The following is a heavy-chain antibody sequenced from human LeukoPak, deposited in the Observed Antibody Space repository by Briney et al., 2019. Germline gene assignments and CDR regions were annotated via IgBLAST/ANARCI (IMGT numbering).Heavy chain of an antibody. D-gene: IGHD1-1*01. CDR2: ISAYNGHT. CDR3: AREIEDWNGERFLDS. J-gene: IGHJ4*02. Sequence: ASVKVSCKASGYTFSNYDIHWVRQAPGQGLQWMGWISAYNGHTNYAQNLQDRVTMTTDTSTSIGYMELRSLRFDDTAVYYCAREIEDWNGERFLDSWGQGTLLTVSS. CDR1: GYTFSNYD. V-gene: IGHV1-18*01.